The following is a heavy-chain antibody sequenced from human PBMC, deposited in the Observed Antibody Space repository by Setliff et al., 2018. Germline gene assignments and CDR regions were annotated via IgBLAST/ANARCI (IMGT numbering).Heavy chain of an antibody. CDR2: INNYSFKT. V-gene: IGHV1-18*01. D-gene: IGHD3-22*01. J-gene: IGHJ4*02. CDR1: GYTFTNYG. CDR3: ARINFYASSGYYYAPDY. Sequence: ASVKVSCKTSGYTFTNYGITWVRQAPGQGLEWMGWINNYSFKTNYPQKFLGRVTVTTDTSTGTAYMELGSLTSDDTAIYYCARINFYASSGYYYAPDYWGPGTLVTVS.